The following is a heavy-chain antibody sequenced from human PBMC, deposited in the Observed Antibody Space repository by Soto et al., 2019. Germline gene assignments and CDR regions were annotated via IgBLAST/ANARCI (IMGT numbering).Heavy chain of an antibody. Sequence: GGSLRLSCAASGFAFSGYSVNLVRQSPGKGLEWVSYISIGSKTIYYADSVKGRFTVSRDNARNSQYLQMNRLRDEDTDVYYCAREDILGARSFDYWGQGTLFTVSS. J-gene: IGHJ4*02. CDR2: ISIGSKTI. D-gene: IGHD1-26*01. CDR3: AREDILGARSFDY. CDR1: GFAFSGYS. V-gene: IGHV3-48*02.